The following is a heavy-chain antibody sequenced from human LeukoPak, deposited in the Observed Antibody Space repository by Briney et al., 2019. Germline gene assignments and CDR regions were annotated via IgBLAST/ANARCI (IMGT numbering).Heavy chain of an antibody. V-gene: IGHV1-46*01. CDR3: ARVSIGWFDP. CDR1: GYTFTSYY. Sequence: ASVKVSCKASGYTFTSYYMHWVRQAPGQGLEWMGIINPSGGSTSYAQKFQGRVTMTRNTSISTAYMGLSSLRSEDTAVYYCARVSIGWFDPWGQGTLVTVSS. J-gene: IGHJ5*02. CDR2: INPSGGST.